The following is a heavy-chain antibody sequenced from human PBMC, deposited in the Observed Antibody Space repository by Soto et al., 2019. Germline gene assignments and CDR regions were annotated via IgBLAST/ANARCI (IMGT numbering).Heavy chain of an antibody. D-gene: IGHD2-2*01. J-gene: IGHJ4*02. CDR2: ISGSGGST. CDR1: GFTFSSYA. V-gene: IGHV3-23*01. CDR3: AKGRWVVPAASV. Sequence: GGSLRLSCAASGFTFSSYAMSWVRQAPEKGLEWVSAISGSGGSTYYADSVKGRFTISRDNSKNTLYLQMNSLRAEDTAVYYCAKGRWVVPAASVWGQGTLVTVS.